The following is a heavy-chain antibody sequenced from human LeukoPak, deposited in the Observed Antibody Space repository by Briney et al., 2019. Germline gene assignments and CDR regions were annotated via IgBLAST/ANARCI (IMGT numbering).Heavy chain of an antibody. D-gene: IGHD6-13*01. CDR1: GFTFSSYA. CDR3: ARVGHGGSSWYLDY. Sequence: GGSLRLSCAASGFTFSSYAMSWVRQAPGKGLEWVSAISGSGGSTYYADSVKGRFTISRDNSKNTLYLQMNSLRAEDTAVYYCARVGHGGSSWYLDYWGQGTLVTVSS. V-gene: IGHV3-23*01. J-gene: IGHJ4*02. CDR2: ISGSGGST.